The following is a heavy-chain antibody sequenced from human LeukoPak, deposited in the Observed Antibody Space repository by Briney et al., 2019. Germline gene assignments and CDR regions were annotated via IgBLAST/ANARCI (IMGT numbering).Heavy chain of an antibody. CDR1: GGSISSYY. V-gene: IGHV4-59*12. CDR2: VYYSGST. CDR3: ARGAFDI. J-gene: IGHJ3*02. Sequence: SETLSLTCTVSGGSISSYYWSWIRQPPGKGLEWIGYVYYSGSTNYNPSLKSRVTISVDTSKNQFSLKLSSVTAADTAVYYCARGAFDIWGQGTMVTVSS.